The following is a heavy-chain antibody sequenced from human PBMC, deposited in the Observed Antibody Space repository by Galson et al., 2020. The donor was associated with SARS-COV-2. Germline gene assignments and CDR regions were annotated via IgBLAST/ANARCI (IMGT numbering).Heavy chain of an antibody. CDR1: GFTFSNYG. D-gene: IGHD7-27*01. Sequence: GGSLRLSCVASGFTFSNYGMHWLRQAPGKGLEWVAVIYYDGSRKYLANSVKRRFTISRDNSKDTLYLQMNGLRAEDTAVYYCARDSTNWGNAFDIWGQGTLVTVSS. CDR3: ARDSTNWGNAFDI. CDR2: IYYDGSRK. V-gene: IGHV3-30*19. J-gene: IGHJ3*02.